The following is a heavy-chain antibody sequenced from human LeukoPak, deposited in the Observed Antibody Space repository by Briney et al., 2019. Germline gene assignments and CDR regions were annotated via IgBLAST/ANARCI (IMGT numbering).Heavy chain of an antibody. V-gene: IGHV3-49*04. CDR1: GFTFGDYA. CDR3: TRMRKYYYDSSGYYYSNWFDP. D-gene: IGHD3-22*01. CDR2: IRSKAYGGTK. Sequence: PGRSLRLSCTASGFTFGDYAMSSVRQAPGKGLGLEGFIRSKAYGGTKEYAASVKGRFTISRDDSKSIAYLQMNSLKTEDTAVYYCTRMRKYYYDSSGYYYSNWFDPWGQGTLVTVSS. J-gene: IGHJ5*02.